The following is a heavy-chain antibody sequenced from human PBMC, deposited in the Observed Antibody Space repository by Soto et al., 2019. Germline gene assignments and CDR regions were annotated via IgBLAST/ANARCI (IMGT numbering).Heavy chain of an antibody. V-gene: IGHV1-2*04. CDR3: ARTDGGPDWYFDL. CDR2: INPNSGDT. CDR1: GYIFTGYY. J-gene: IGHJ2*01. Sequence: QVQLVQSGAEVKKPGTSVKVSCKASGYIFTGYYMHWERQAPGQGLEWMGWINPNSGDTNYAQKFQAWVTMTRDTSISTAYMELSRLKSDDTAVYYCARTDGGPDWYFDLWGRGTLVTVSS. D-gene: IGHD2-15*01.